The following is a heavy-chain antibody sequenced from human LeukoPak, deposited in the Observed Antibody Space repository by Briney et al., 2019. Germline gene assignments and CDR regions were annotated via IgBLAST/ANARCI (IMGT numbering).Heavy chain of an antibody. Sequence: SETLSLTCAVSDDSFSSHYWTWIRQPPGKGLEWIGYISYIRSTNYNPSLKSRVTISIDTSKNQFSLKLSSVTAADTAVYYCARDLVTVTKGFDIWGQGTMVSVSS. CDR2: ISYIRST. D-gene: IGHD4-17*01. CDR1: DDSFSSHY. CDR3: ARDLVTVTKGFDI. V-gene: IGHV4-59*11. J-gene: IGHJ3*02.